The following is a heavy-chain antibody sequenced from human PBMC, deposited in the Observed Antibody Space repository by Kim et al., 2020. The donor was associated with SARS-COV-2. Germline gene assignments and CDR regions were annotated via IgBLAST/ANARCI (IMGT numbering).Heavy chain of an antibody. Sequence: ASVKVSCKASGYTFTGYYMHWVRQAPGQGLEWMGWSNPNSGGKHYAQKCQGRVTMTRDTSISTAYMELSRLRSDDTAVYYCARVDVRKNWFDPWAREPRSPSPQ. CDR1: GYTFTGYY. J-gene: IGHJ5*02. CDR3: ARVDVRKNWFDP. D-gene: IGHD5-12*01. CDR2: SNPNSGGK. V-gene: IGHV1-2*02.